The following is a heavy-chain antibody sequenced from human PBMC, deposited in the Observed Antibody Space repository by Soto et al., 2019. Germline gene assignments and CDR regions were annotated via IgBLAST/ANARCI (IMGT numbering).Heavy chain of an antibody. Sequence: WETLSLTCSVSGGSVSNKTYYWSWLRQPPGKRLEWIGSVYYSGTTNYNPSLKSRVTISVVLSKNQFSLRLSSVTTADTALYYCARTTAVPNTLRSRYFFDYWGQGTLVNV. V-gene: IGHV4-61*01. D-gene: IGHD4-17*01. CDR2: VYYSGTT. CDR3: ARTTAVPNTLRSRYFFDY. J-gene: IGHJ4*02. CDR1: GGSVSNKTYY.